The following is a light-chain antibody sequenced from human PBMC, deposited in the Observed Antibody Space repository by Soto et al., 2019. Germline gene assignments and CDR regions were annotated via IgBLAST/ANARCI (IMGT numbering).Light chain of an antibody. V-gene: IGKV1-9*01. CDR2: AAS. CDR1: QGISSY. Sequence: DIQLTQSPSFLSASVGARVTITCPASQGISSYLAWYQQKPGKAPKLLIYAASTLQSGVPSRFSGSGSVTEFTLTMSSLQPEDFASYFCEKINSYPLTFDGGTKVEIK. CDR3: EKINSYPLT. J-gene: IGKJ4*01.